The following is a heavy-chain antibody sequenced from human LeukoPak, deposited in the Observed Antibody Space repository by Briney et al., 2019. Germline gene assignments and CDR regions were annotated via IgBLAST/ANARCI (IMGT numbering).Heavy chain of an antibody. J-gene: IGHJ4*02. V-gene: IGHV3-15*01. D-gene: IGHD3-22*01. CDR2: IKSKTDGGTT. CDR3: SGDSSGSGDFDY. CDR1: GFTFSNAW. Sequence: GGSLRLSCAASGFTFSNAWMSWVRQAPGKGLEWVGRIKSKTDGGTTDYAAPVKGRFTISRDDSKNTLYLQMSSLKTEDTAVYYCSGDSSGSGDFDYWGQGTLVTVSS.